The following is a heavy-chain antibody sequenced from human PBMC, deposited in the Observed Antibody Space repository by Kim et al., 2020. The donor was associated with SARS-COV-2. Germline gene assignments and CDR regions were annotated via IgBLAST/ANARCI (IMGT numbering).Heavy chain of an antibody. Sequence: ASVKVSCKASGNTFTSYAMNWVRQAPGQGLEWMGWINTNTGNPTYAQGFTGRFVFSLDTSVSTAYLQISSLKAEDTAVYYCARTSGSSSWLDYAFDIWGQGTMVTVSS. CDR1: GNTFTSYA. CDR2: INTNTGNP. CDR3: ARTSGSSSWLDYAFDI. V-gene: IGHV7-4-1*02. D-gene: IGHD6-13*01. J-gene: IGHJ3*02.